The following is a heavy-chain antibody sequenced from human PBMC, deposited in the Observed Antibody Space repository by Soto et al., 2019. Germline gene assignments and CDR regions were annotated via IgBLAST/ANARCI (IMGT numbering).Heavy chain of an antibody. CDR3: ARGGGCSYGTNDAFDI. J-gene: IGHJ3*02. Sequence: QVQLVESGGGVVQPGRSLRLSCAASGFTFSSYGMHWVRQAPGKGLEWVAVISYDGSNKYYADSVKGRFTISRDNSKNTLSLQMNSLREEDTAVYYCARGGGCSYGTNDAFDIWGQGTMVTVSS. D-gene: IGHD5-18*01. CDR1: GFTFSSYG. V-gene: IGHV3-30*03. CDR2: ISYDGSNK.